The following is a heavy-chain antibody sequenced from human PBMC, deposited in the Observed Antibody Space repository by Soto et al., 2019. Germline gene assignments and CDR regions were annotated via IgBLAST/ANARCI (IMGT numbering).Heavy chain of an antibody. D-gene: IGHD3-3*01. CDR2: ISGSDAKT. CDR3: AKWSYLDY. CDR1: GFSFSSYA. Sequence: GWSLRLSCAASGFSFSSYAMSWVRQAPGKGLEWVSTISGSDAKTYYADSVKGRFSISRDTSKNTLYLQMNSLRVDDTAVYYCAKWSYLDYWCQGT. J-gene: IGHJ4*02. V-gene: IGHV3-23*01.